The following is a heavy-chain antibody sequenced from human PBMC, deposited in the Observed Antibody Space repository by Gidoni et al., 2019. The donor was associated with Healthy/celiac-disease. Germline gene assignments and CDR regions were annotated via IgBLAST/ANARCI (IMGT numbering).Heavy chain of an antibody. CDR1: GFTFSSYR. Sequence: EVQLVESGGGLVKPGGSLRLSCAASGFTFSSYRMNWVRQAPGKGLEWVSSISSSSSYIYYADSVKGRFTISRDNAKNSLYLQMNSLRAEDTAVYYCARDHVVSGPYSYNYPDAFDIWGQGTMVTVSS. CDR2: ISSSSSYI. J-gene: IGHJ3*02. CDR3: ARDHVVSGPYSYNYPDAFDI. D-gene: IGHD1-7*01. V-gene: IGHV3-21*01.